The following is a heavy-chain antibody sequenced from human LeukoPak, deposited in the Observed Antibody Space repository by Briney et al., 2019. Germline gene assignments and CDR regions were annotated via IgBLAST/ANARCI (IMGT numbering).Heavy chain of an antibody. CDR2: INHSGST. Sequence: PSETLSLTCAVYGGSFSGYYWSWIRQPPGKGLEWIGEINHSGSTNYNPSLKGRVTISVDTSKNQFSLKLSSVTAADTAVYYCARAVHSRSDAFDIWGQGTMVTVSS. CDR1: GGSFSGYY. J-gene: IGHJ3*02. CDR3: ARAVHSRSDAFDI. V-gene: IGHV4-34*01.